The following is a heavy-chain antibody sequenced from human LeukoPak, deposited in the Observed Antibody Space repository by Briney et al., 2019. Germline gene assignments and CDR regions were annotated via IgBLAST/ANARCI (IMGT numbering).Heavy chain of an antibody. CDR3: AKDPTDYDSSGYPDY. CDR2: IRYDGSYK. CDR1: RFTFSSYG. D-gene: IGHD3-22*01. Sequence: GGSLRLSCAASRFTFSSYGMHWVRQAPGKGLEWVAFIRYDGSYKYYADSVKGRFTISRDNSKNTLYLQMNSLRTEDTAVYYCAKDPTDYDSSGYPDYWGQGTLVTVSS. J-gene: IGHJ4*02. V-gene: IGHV3-30*02.